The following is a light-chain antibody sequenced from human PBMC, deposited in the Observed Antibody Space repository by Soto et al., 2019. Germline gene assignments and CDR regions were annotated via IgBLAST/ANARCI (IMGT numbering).Light chain of an antibody. V-gene: IGKV1-9*01. J-gene: IGKJ2*01. CDR3: QQLNSYPT. CDR1: QGISSY. Sequence: IQLTQSPSSLSASVGDRVTITCRASQGISSYLAWYQQKPGKAPKLLIYAASTLQSGVPSRFSGSGSGTDFPLTIRSLQREDFATYYCQQLNSYPTFGQGTKLEIK. CDR2: AAS.